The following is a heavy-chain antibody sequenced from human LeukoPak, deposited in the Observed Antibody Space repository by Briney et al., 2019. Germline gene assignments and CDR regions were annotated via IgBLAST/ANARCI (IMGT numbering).Heavy chain of an antibody. CDR1: GYTFTSYY. D-gene: IGHD2-2*01. J-gene: IGHJ3*02. V-gene: IGHV1-69*13. CDR2: ITPIFGTA. Sequence: SVKVSCKASGYTFTSYYMHWVRQAPGQGLEWMGGITPIFGTANYAQKFQGRVTITADESTSTAYMELSSLRSEDTAVYYCARDIVVVPAAPHAFDIWGQGTMVTVSS. CDR3: ARDIVVVPAAPHAFDI.